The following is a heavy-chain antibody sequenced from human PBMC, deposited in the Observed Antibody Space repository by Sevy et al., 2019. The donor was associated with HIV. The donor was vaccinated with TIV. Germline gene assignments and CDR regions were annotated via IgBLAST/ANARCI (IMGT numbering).Heavy chain of an antibody. CDR2: TYYRSKWYN. CDR1: GDSVSSNSAA. Sequence: KQSQTLSLTCAISGDSVSSNSAAWNWIRQSPSRGLEWLGRTYYRSKWYNDYAVSVKSRITINPDKSKNQFSLQLNSVTPEDTAVYYCAMGSIAAAGYYYGMDVWGQGTTVTVSS. CDR3: AMGSIAAAGYYYGMDV. D-gene: IGHD6-13*01. V-gene: IGHV6-1*01. J-gene: IGHJ6*02.